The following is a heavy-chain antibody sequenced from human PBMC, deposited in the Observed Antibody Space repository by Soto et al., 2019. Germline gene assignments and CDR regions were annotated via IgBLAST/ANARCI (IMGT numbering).Heavy chain of an antibody. CDR3: VRQAYNWTNNWFDP. CDR2: INHSGST. D-gene: IGHD1-20*01. CDR1: GGSFSGYY. J-gene: IGHJ5*02. V-gene: IGHV4-34*01. Sequence: PSETLSLTCAVYGGSFSGYYWSWIRQPPGEGLEWIGEINHSGSTNYNPSLKSRVTISVDTSKNQFSLKLSSVAAADTAVYYCVRQAYNWTNNWFDPWGQGTLVTRLL.